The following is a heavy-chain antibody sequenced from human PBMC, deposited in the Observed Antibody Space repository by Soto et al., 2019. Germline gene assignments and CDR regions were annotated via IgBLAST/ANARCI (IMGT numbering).Heavy chain of an antibody. CDR1: GGSISSPDW. Sequence: LSLTCAVSGGSISSPDWWGWARQPPGKGLEKIGEIYHTGTTNYNPSLQSRFTISVDKSKNHFSLTLSSVTAADTAVYFCARGTPTGHYYGSGTSYWGPGTLVTVSS. J-gene: IGHJ4*02. V-gene: IGHV4-4*01. CDR2: IYHTGTT. CDR3: ARGTPTGHYYGSGTSY. D-gene: IGHD3-10*01.